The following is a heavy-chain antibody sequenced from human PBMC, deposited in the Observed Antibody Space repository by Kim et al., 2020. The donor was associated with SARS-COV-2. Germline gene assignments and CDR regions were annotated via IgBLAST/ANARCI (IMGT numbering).Heavy chain of an antibody. J-gene: IGHJ6*02. Sequence: GGSLRLSCAASGFTFSSYAMHWVRQAPGKGLEYVSAISSNGGSTYYANSVKGRFTISRDNSKNTLYLQMGSLRAEDMAVYYCAREVADYGDLRGGMDVWGQGTTVTVSS. CDR3: AREVADYGDLRGGMDV. CDR2: ISSNGGST. V-gene: IGHV3-64*01. D-gene: IGHD4-17*01. CDR1: GFTFSSYA.